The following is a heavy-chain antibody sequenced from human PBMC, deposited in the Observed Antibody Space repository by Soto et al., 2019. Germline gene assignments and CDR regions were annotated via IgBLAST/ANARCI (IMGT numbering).Heavy chain of an antibody. CDR2: INHSGST. CDR3: ARAGGLRLWFGELSGGMDV. V-gene: IGHV4-34*01. D-gene: IGHD3-10*01. J-gene: IGHJ6*02. CDR1: GGSFSGYY. Sequence: QVQLQQWGAGLLKPSETLSLTCAVYGGSFSGYYWSWIRQPPGKGLEWIGEINHSGSTNYNPSLKSRVTISVDTSKNQFSLKLSSVTAADTAVYYCARAGGLRLWFGELSGGMDVWGQGTTVTVSS.